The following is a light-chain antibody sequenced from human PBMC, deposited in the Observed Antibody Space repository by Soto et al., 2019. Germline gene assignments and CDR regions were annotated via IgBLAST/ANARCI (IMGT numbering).Light chain of an antibody. V-gene: IGKV1-5*03. CDR1: QGISSW. Sequence: DIKMTQSPSSVSASVGDRVTITCRASQGISSWLAWYQQKPGKAPKLLISKASKLESGVPSRFSGSGSGTDFTLTISGLQPDDFATYYCQQYNPYSPWTFGQGTKVDI. J-gene: IGKJ1*01. CDR3: QQYNPYSPWT. CDR2: KAS.